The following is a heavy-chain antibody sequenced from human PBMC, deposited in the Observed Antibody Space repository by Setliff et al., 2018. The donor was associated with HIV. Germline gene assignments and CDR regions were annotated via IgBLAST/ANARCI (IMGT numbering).Heavy chain of an antibody. Sequence: ASVKVSCKASGYTFTSYAMHWVRQAPGQRLEWMGWINAGNGNTNYAQRLKGRVTMTSDTSLNTDYMEVRSLRSDDTAVYYCATDLGSHALDPWGQGTLVTVSS. J-gene: IGHJ5*02. CDR2: INAGNGNT. D-gene: IGHD6-13*01. CDR3: ATDLGSHALDP. V-gene: IGHV1-3*01. CDR1: GYTFTSYA.